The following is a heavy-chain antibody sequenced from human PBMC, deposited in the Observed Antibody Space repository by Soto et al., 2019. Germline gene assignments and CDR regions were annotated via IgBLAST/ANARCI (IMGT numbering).Heavy chain of an antibody. CDR1: GYTFTSYA. Sequence: ASVKVSCKASGYTFTSYAMHWVRQAPGQRLEWMGWINAGNGNTKYSQKFQGTVTITRDTSASTAYMELSSLRSEDTAVYYCARDRIAARPSNYFDYWGQGTLVTVSS. D-gene: IGHD6-6*01. CDR3: ARDRIAARPSNYFDY. CDR2: INAGNGNT. J-gene: IGHJ4*02. V-gene: IGHV1-3*01.